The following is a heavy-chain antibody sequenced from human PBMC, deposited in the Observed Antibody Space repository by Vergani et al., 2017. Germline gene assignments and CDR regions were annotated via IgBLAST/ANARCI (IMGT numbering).Heavy chain of an antibody. Sequence: VHLVESGGGVVQPGRSLRLSCVVSGFTSSYYGMHWFRQAPGKGLEWVSLISWDGGSTYYADSVKGRFTISRDNSKNSLYLQMNSLRTEDTALYYCAKEISGWPEYYYYYYGMDVWGQGTTVTVSS. CDR3: AKEISGWPEYYYYYYGMDV. CDR2: ISWDGGST. V-gene: IGHV3-43*01. CDR1: GFTSSYYG. D-gene: IGHD6-19*01. J-gene: IGHJ6*02.